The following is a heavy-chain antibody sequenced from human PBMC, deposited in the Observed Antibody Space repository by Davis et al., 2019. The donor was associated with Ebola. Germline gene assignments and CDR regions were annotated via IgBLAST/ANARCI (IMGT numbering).Heavy chain of an antibody. Sequence: GESLKISCAASGLTFSSYSMNWVRQAPGKGLEWVSYISSSSSTIYYADSVKGRFTISRDNAKNSLYLQMNSLRDEDTAVYYCARGFRGGWSFGIDYWGQGTLVTVSS. D-gene: IGHD6-19*01. CDR3: ARGFRGGWSFGIDY. CDR2: ISSSSSTI. V-gene: IGHV3-48*02. J-gene: IGHJ4*02. CDR1: GLTFSSYS.